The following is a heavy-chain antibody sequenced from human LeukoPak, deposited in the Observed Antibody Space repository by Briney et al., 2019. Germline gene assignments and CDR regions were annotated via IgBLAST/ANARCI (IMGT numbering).Heavy chain of an antibody. D-gene: IGHD6-13*01. V-gene: IGHV2-5*02. J-gene: IGHJ4*02. CDR1: GFSLSTSGVG. CDR2: IYWDDDK. CDR3: AHLRDSSSLVDFDY. Sequence: SGPTLVKPTQTLTLTCTLSGFSLSTSGVGVGWIRQPPGKALEWLALIYWDDDKRYSPSLKSRLTITKDTSKNQVVLTMTNMDPVDTATYYCAHLRDSSSLVDFDYWDQGTLVTVSS.